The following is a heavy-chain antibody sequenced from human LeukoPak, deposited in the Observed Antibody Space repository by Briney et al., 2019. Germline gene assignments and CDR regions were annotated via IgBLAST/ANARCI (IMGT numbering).Heavy chain of an antibody. CDR2: IHSDGSST. CDR3: AKDQTRNYYGSGSYDY. D-gene: IGHD3-10*01. J-gene: IGHJ4*02. CDR1: GFTFSSTW. Sequence: GGSLRLSCAASGFTFSSTWMHWFRQAPGKGLVWVSRIHSDGSSTIYADSVKGRFTISRDNAKNTLYLQMNSLRAEDTAVYYCAKDQTRNYYGSGSYDYWGQGTLVTVSS. V-gene: IGHV3-74*01.